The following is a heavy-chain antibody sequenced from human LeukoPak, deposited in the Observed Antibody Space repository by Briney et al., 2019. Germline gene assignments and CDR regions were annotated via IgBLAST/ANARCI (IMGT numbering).Heavy chain of an antibody. CDR1: GFTFSNAW. CDR3: TTDLEVREYCSGGSCYLAILSDAFDI. J-gene: IGHJ3*02. Sequence: GGSLRLSCAASGFTFSNAWMSWVRQAPGKGLEWVGRIKSKTDGGTTDYAAPVKGRFTISRDDSKNTLYLQMNSLKTEDTAVYYCTTDLEVREYCSGGSCYLAILSDAFDIWGQGTMVTVSS. CDR2: IKSKTDGGTT. D-gene: IGHD2-15*01. V-gene: IGHV3-15*01.